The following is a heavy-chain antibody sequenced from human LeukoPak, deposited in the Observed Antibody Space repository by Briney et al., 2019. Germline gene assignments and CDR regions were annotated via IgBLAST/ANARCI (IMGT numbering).Heavy chain of an antibody. J-gene: IGHJ6*03. V-gene: IGHV1-46*01. CDR3: AGRAYCSGGSCPNNNYYYYMDV. CDR1: GYTFTSYY. Sequence: ASVKVSCKASGYTFTSYYMHWVRQAPGQGLEWMGIINPSGGSTSYAQKFQGRVTMTRDMSTSTVYMELSSLRSEDTAVYYCAGRAYCSGGSCPNNNYYYYMDVWGKGTTVTVSS. D-gene: IGHD2-15*01. CDR2: INPSGGST.